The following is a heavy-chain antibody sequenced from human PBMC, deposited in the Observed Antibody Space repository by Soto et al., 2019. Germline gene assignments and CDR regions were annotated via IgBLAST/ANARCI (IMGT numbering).Heavy chain of an antibody. CDR3: ARGENYGSAREVFDH. Sequence: QVLLVQSGAEVKKPGASVKVSCKASGYSFSTYGVSWVRQAPGQGLEWMGWLNTGDGNTAYAQKLQGRNTLTTDTSTTTAYMELMSLRSDDTAIYYCARGENYGSAREVFDHWGQGTLVTVSS. CDR1: GYSFSTYG. D-gene: IGHD3-10*01. J-gene: IGHJ4*02. V-gene: IGHV1-18*04. CDR2: LNTGDGNT.